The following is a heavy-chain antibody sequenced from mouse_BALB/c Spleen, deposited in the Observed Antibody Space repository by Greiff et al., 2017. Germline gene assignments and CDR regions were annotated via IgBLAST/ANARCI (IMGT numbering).Heavy chain of an antibody. J-gene: IGHJ4*01. V-gene: IGHV3-2*02. CDR2: ISYSGST. Sequence: EVQLQESGPGLVKPSQSLSLTCTVPGYSITSDYAWNWIRQFPGNKLEWMGYISYSGSTSYNPSLKSRISITRDTSKNQFFLQLNSVTTEDTATYYCARCYYGNYYYAMDYWGQGTSVTVSS. CDR3: ARCYYGNYYYAMDY. CDR1: GYSITSDYA. D-gene: IGHD2-1*01.